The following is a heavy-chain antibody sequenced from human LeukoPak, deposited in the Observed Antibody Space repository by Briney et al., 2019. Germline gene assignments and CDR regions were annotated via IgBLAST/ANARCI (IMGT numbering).Heavy chain of an antibody. CDR1: GGSFSGYY. CDR3: AKGGMTTLRSGGFDY. Sequence: SETPSLTCAVYGGSFSGYYWSWIRQPPGKGLEWIGKINHSGNTNYNPSLKSRVTISLHTSKNQFSLKLSSVTAADTAVYYCAKGGMTTLRSGGFDYWGQGTLVTVSS. J-gene: IGHJ4*02. V-gene: IGHV4-34*01. CDR2: INHSGNT. D-gene: IGHD2-15*01.